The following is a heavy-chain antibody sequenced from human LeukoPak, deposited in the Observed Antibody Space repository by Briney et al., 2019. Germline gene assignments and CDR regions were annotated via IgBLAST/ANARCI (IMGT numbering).Heavy chain of an antibody. Sequence: TGGSLRLSCAASGFTFSSYAMIWVRQAPGKGLEWVSCISGSDGTTYYADSVKGRFTISRDNSKNTLYLQMNMRAEDTAVYYCAKTLTSWYYGSGSQSDYWGQGTLVTVSS. CDR3: AKTLTSWYYGSGSQSDY. J-gene: IGHJ4*02. CDR2: ISGSDGTT. CDR1: GFTFSSYA. V-gene: IGHV3-23*01. D-gene: IGHD3-10*01.